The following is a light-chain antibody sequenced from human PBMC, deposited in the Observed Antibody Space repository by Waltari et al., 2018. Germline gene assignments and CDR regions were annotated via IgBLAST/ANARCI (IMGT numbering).Light chain of an antibody. CDR3: SSYIDSSTLEL. CDR2: DVS. V-gene: IGLV2-14*03. Sequence: QSALTQPAYVSGSPGQSITISCTGTTSDIGGYNYVSCYPQFPGKAPKLILYDVSNRPSGVSSRFSGSKSGNTVSLTISGLQAEDDANYYCSSYIDSSTLELFGGGTSLTVL. J-gene: IGLJ2*01. CDR1: TSDIGGYNY.